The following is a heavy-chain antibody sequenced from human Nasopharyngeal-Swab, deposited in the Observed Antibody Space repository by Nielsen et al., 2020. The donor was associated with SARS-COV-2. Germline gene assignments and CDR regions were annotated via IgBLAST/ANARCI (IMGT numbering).Heavy chain of an antibody. CDR1: GFTFSHAW. Sequence: GGSLRLSCVGSGFTFSHAWVSWVRQAPGKGLEWIGRIKSEPSGGTRDYAPPVQGRFSVSRDDSENTVFLQMKSLKTEDTAVYYCTTELGYCPDDGCRGSAFGNWGQGTLVTVSS. D-gene: IGHD2-8*01. CDR3: TTELGYCPDDGCRGSAFGN. V-gene: IGHV3-15*05. CDR2: IKSEPSGGTR. J-gene: IGHJ4*02.